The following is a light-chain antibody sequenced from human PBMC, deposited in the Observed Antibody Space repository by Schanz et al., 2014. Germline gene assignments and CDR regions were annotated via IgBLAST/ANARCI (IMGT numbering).Light chain of an antibody. CDR2: GAS. J-gene: IGKJ2*01. CDR1: QNIFSN. V-gene: IGKV3-15*01. CDR3: QQRSNSYT. Sequence: EMVMTQSPATLSVSPGERATLSCRASQNIFSNLAWYQQKSGQAPRLLIFGASTRATGIPARFSSSGSGTEFTRTISSLQSEDFAVEEGQQRSNSYTFGQGTKLE.